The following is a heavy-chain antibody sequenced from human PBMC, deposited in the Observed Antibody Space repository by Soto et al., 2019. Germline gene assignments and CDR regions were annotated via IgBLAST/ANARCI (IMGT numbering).Heavy chain of an antibody. CDR3: ARGGRSAYYYYMGV. Sequence: SETLSLTCTVSGVSISTYCWSWVRQPPGKGLEWIGYVYYSGSTNYNPSLKSRVTISVDTSKNQFSLKLTSVTAADTAMYYCARGGRSAYYYYMGVWGKGTTVTVSS. CDR2: VYYSGST. V-gene: IGHV4-59*01. J-gene: IGHJ6*03. CDR1: GVSISTYC.